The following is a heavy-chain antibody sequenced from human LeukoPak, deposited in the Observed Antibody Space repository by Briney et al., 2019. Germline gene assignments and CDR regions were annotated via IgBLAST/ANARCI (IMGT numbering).Heavy chain of an antibody. CDR2: IIPIFGTA. V-gene: IGHV1-69*01. Sequence: SVKVSCTASGGTFSSYAISWVRQAPGQGLEWMGGIIPIFGTANYAQKFQGRVTITADESTSTAYMELSSLRSEDTAVYYCARDRYCSSTSCYRYYNQGPYYYHGMDVWGQGTTVTVSS. J-gene: IGHJ6*02. D-gene: IGHD2-2*02. CDR1: GGTFSSYA. CDR3: ARDRYCSSTSCYRYYNQGPYYYHGMDV.